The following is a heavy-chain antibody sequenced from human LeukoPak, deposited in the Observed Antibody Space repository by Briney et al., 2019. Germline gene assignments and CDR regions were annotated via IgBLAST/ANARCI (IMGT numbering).Heavy chain of an antibody. CDR2: IDPNSGDT. V-gene: IGHV1-2*02. CDR3: ASGSSSRSGRPDHN. CDR1: AYTFTGYF. Sequence: ASVKVSCKASAYTFTGYFVHWVRQAPGQGLDWMGWIDPNSGDTNFAQKFQGRVTMTRDTSINTAYMELTGLRSDDTAVYYCASGSSSRSGRPDHNWGQGTLVTVSS. D-gene: IGHD6-6*01. J-gene: IGHJ4*02.